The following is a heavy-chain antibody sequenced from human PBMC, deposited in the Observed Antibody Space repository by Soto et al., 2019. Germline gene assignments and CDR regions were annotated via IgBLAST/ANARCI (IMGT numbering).Heavy chain of an antibody. D-gene: IGHD4-17*01. CDR2: INPSGGST. CDR3: GREELTVTTDVYYYGMDV. Sequence: ASVKVSCKASGYTFTSYYMHWVRQAPGQGLEWMGIINPSGGSTSYAQKFQGRVTMTRDTSTSTVYMELSSLRSEDTAVYYCGREELTVTTDVYYYGMDVWGQGTTVTVSS. J-gene: IGHJ6*02. CDR1: GYTFTSYY. V-gene: IGHV1-46*01.